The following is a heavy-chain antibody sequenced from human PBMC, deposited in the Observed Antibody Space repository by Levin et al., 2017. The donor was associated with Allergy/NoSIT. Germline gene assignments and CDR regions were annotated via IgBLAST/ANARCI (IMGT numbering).Heavy chain of an antibody. J-gene: IGHJ4*02. CDR3: TRISFKGTSPNY. CDR1: GGSLNGHF. Sequence: PGGSLRLSCAVYGGSLNGHFWSWIRQPPGKGLEWIGEINYNGDTDYNPSLKSRVTISLDMSKNQFSLRLTSVTAADTATYFCTRISFKGTSPNYWGQGVLVAVSS. D-gene: IGHD2/OR15-2a*01. CDR2: INYNGDT. V-gene: IGHV4-34*01.